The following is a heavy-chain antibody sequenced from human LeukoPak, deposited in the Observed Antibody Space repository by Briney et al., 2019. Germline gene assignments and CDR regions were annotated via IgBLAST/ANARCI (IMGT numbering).Heavy chain of an antibody. CDR1: GGSFSGYY. V-gene: IGHV4-34*01. Sequence: PSETLSLTCAVYGGSFSGYYWSWIRQPPGKGREWVGEINHSGSTNYNPSLKSRVTISVDTSKNQVSLKLSSVTAADTAVYYCARASFGDPGYMDVWGKGTTVTISS. CDR2: INHSGST. CDR3: ARASFGDPGYMDV. D-gene: IGHD2/OR15-2a*01. J-gene: IGHJ6*03.